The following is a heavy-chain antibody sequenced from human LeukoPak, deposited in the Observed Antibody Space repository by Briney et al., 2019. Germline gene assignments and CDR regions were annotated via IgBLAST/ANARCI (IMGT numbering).Heavy chain of an antibody. V-gene: IGHV5-51*01. J-gene: IGHJ3*02. CDR2: IYPGDSDT. D-gene: IGHD1-26*01. Sequence: GESLKISCKGSGYSFTSYWIGWVRQMPGKGLVWMGIIYPGDSDTRYSPSFQGQVTISADKSISTAYLQWSSLKASDTAMYYCARPDIVGASTHAFDIWGQGTMVTVSS. CDR3: ARPDIVGASTHAFDI. CDR1: GYSFTSYW.